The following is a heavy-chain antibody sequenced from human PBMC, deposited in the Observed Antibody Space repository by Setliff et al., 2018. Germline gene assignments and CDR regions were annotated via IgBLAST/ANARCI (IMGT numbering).Heavy chain of an antibody. D-gene: IGHD3-16*01. Sequence: SETLSLTCTISGGFTSSFYWSWIRQAPGKGLEWIGYVDHSGSTNFSPSLKSRGTIAVDTSKTQVSLTLTSVTAADTAVYYCARDYQGGWFDPWGPGTLVTVSS. CDR2: VDHSGST. J-gene: IGHJ5*02. V-gene: IGHV4-59*01. CDR1: GGFTSSFY. CDR3: ARDYQGGWFDP.